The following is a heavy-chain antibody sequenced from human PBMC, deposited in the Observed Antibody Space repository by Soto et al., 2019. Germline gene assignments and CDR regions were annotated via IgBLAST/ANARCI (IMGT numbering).Heavy chain of an antibody. CDR1: GYTFTGYY. CDR3: ARGARYDILTGYPDY. J-gene: IGHJ4*02. CDR2: INPSGGST. V-gene: IGHV1-46*01. Sequence: GASVKVSCKASGYTFTGYYMHWVRQAPGQGLEWMGIINPSGGSTSYAQKFQGRVTMTRDTSTSTVYMELSSLRSEDTAVYYCARGARYDILTGYPDYWGQGTLVTVSS. D-gene: IGHD3-9*01.